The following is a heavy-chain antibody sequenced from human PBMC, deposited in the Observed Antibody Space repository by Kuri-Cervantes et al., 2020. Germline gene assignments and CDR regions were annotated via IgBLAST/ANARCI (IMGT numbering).Heavy chain of an antibody. CDR3: ARDILKLGNPYYYYYGMDV. D-gene: IGHD7-27*01. Sequence: GGSLRLSCAASGFTFSSYSMNWVRQAPGKGLEWVSSISSSSSYIYYADSVKGRFTISRDNSKNTLYLQMNSLRAEDTAVYYCARDILKLGNPYYYYYGMDVWGQGTTVTVSS. V-gene: IGHV3-21*01. J-gene: IGHJ6*02. CDR2: ISSSSSYI. CDR1: GFTFSSYS.